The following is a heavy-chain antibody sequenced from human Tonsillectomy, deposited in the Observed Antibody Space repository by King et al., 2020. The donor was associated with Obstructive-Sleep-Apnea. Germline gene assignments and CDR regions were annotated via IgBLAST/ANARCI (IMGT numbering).Heavy chain of an antibody. CDR1: GFRFDDYA. CDR3: AKDRGESVEEYYFDY. CDR2: ISWNSGRT. V-gene: IGHV3-9*01. D-gene: IGHD3-10*01. J-gene: IGHJ4*02. Sequence: DVQLVQSGGGLVQPGRSLRLSCAASGFRFDDYAMHWVRQAPGKGLEWVSGISWNSGRTGYADSVRGRFTISRDNAKNSLYLQMNSLRAEDTAFYYCAKDRGESVEEYYFDYWGQGTLVTVSS.